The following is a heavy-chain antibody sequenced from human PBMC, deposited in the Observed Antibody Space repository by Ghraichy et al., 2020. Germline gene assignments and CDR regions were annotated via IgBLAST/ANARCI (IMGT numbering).Heavy chain of an antibody. CDR2: IYTSGST. J-gene: IGHJ4*02. Sequence: SETLSLTCTVSGGSISSGSYYWSWIRQPAWKGLEWIGRIYTSGSTNYNPSLKSRVTISVDTSKNQFSLKLSSVTAADTAVYYCARGGLEAYCGGDCYSIDYWGQGTLVTVSS. V-gene: IGHV4-61*02. D-gene: IGHD2-21*01. CDR3: ARGGLEAYCGGDCYSIDY. CDR1: GGSISSGSYY.